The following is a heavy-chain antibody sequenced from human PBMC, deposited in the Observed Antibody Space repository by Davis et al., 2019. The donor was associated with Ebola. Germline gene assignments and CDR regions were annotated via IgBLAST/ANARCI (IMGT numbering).Heavy chain of an antibody. V-gene: IGHV1-46*03. Sequence: ASVKVSCKASGYSFTSHEIKWVRQATGQGLEWMGMINPNDGRTIYAQKFQGRVTVTRETSTTTVYMDLSSLRSEDTALYYCTTPGGQDSGYDVFDIWGQGTMVTVSS. J-gene: IGHJ3*02. CDR3: TTPGGQDSGYDVFDI. D-gene: IGHD5-12*01. CDR2: INPNDGRT. CDR1: GYSFTSHE.